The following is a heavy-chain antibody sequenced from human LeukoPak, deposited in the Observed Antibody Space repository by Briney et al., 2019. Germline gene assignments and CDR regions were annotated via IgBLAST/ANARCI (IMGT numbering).Heavy chain of an antibody. CDR3: AREGSGWSYFDY. J-gene: IGHJ4*02. Sequence: SETLSLTCTVSGGSISSYYWSWIRQPPGKGLEWIGYIYYSGSTNYNPSLKSRVTMSVDTSKNQFSLKLSSVTAADTAVYYCAREGSGWSYFDYWGQGTLVTVSS. CDR1: GGSISSYY. D-gene: IGHD6-19*01. CDR2: IYYSGST. V-gene: IGHV4-59*01.